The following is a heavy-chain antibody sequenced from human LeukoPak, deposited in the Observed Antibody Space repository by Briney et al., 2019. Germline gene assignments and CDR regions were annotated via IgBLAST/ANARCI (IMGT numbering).Heavy chain of an antibody. D-gene: IGHD2-2*01. Sequence: PSETLSLTCAVYGGSFSGYYWSWIRQPPGKGLEWIGEINHSGSTNYNPSLKSRVTISVDTSKNQFSLKLSSVTAADTAVYYCARHEPVIVVVPAAISSWFDPWGQGTLVTVSS. CDR1: GGSFSGYY. CDR3: ARHEPVIVVVPAAISSWFDP. CDR2: INHSGST. V-gene: IGHV4-34*01. J-gene: IGHJ5*02.